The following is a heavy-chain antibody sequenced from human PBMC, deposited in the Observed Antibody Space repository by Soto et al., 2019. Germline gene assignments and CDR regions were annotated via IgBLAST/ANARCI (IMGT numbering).Heavy chain of an antibody. CDR3: ARRGTSGYEYFDY. CDR1: GYSFTSYW. J-gene: IGHJ4*02. D-gene: IGHD5-12*01. Sequence: PGESLKISCKGSGYSFTSYWIGLLRQIPWKGLEWIGIIYPGDSDTRYSPSFKGQVTISADKSVSNAYLQWSSLKASDTAMYYCARRGTSGYEYFDYWGQGALVTVSS. CDR2: IYPGDSDT. V-gene: IGHV5-51*01.